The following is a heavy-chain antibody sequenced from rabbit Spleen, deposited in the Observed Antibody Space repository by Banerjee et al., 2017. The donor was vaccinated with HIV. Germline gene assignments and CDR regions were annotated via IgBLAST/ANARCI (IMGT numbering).Heavy chain of an antibody. J-gene: IGHJ4*01. D-gene: IGHD4-1*01. CDR3: AREGSGQVFFNL. Sequence: QLVETGGGLVQPGGSLTLSCKASGFHVSTFYMSWVRQAPGKGLEWIGYIDPAFGVTYYASWVNGRFSISRENTQNTVYLQLNSLTAADTATYFCAREGSGQVFFNLWGPGTLVTVS. V-gene: IGHV1S7*01. CDR1: GFHVSTFY. CDR2: IDPAFGVT.